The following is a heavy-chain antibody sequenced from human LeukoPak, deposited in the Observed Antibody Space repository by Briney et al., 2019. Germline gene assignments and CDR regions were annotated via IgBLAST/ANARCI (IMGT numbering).Heavy chain of an antibody. CDR1: GFTFSSYA. Sequence: PGGSLRLSCAASGFTFSSYAMSWVRQAPGKGLEWVSAISGSGGSTYYADSVKGRFTISRDNSKNTLYLQMNSLRAEDTAVYYCAKARGELELRGGLFDYWGQGTLVTVSS. CDR2: ISGSGGST. J-gene: IGHJ4*02. V-gene: IGHV3-23*01. CDR3: AKARGELELRGGLFDY. D-gene: IGHD1-7*01.